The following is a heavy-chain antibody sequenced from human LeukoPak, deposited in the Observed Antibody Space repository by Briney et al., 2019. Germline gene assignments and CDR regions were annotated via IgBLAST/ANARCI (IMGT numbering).Heavy chain of an antibody. V-gene: IGHV4-59*08. CDR3: AKTYSSSWHNWYFDL. CDR2: VSQSGST. CDR1: GGSISNSL. Sequence: SSETLSLTCTVSGGSISNSLWSWIRQPPGKGLEWVGYVSQSGSTNYNPSLQNRVTISLDTSEKQFSLKMSSVTAADTAIYYCAKTYSSSWHNWYFDLWGRGTLVTVSS. D-gene: IGHD6-13*01. J-gene: IGHJ2*01.